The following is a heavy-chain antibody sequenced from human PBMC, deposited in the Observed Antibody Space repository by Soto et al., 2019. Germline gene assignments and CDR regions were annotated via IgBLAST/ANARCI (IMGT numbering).Heavy chain of an antibody. CDR3: TIRWIQLWLNYYGMDV. Sequence: EVQLVESGGGLVKPGGSLRLSCAASGFTFSNAWMSWVRQAPGKGLEWVGRIKSKTDGGTTDYAAPVKGRFTISRDDSKNTLYLQMNSLKNEDTAVYYCTIRWIQLWLNYYGMDVWGQGTTVTVSS. CDR2: IKSKTDGGTT. J-gene: IGHJ6*02. CDR1: GFTFSNAW. V-gene: IGHV3-15*01. D-gene: IGHD5-18*01.